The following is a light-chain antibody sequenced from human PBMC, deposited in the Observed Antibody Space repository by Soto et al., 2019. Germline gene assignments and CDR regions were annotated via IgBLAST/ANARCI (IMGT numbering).Light chain of an antibody. V-gene: IGLV2-14*01. CDR3: SSYTTSSKNV. CDR2: EVS. CDR1: NSDVCGYNY. J-gene: IGLJ1*01. Sequence: QSVLTQPASVSGSHGQSITISCTGTNSDVCGYNYVSWYQQHPDKALKLMIHEVSNRPSEDSNRFSTSKSANTASLSIYELQIEYDTYYDGSSYTTSSKNVFVTGTKAT.